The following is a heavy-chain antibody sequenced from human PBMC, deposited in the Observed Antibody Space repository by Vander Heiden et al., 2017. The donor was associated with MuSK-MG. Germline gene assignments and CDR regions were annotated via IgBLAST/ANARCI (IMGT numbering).Heavy chain of an antibody. CDR2: ISGSGGST. V-gene: IGHV3-23*04. CDR3: AKGLWLERPFDY. CDR1: GFTFSSYA. J-gene: IGHJ4*02. D-gene: IGHD6-19*01. Sequence: EVQLVESGGGLVQPGGSLRLSCAASGFTFSSYAMSWVRQAPGKGLEWVSAISGSGGSTYYADAVKGRFTISRDNSKNTLYLKMKSMRAEDTAVYYCAKGLWLERPFDYWGQGTLVTVSS.